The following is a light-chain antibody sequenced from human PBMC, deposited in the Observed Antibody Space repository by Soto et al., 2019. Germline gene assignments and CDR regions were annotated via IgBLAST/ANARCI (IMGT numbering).Light chain of an antibody. CDR3: QKHNAAPFT. J-gene: IGKJ3*01. V-gene: IGKV1-27*01. CDR2: AAS. CDR1: QGISTY. Sequence: DIQMTQSPSSLSASIGDRVTITCRASQGISTYLAWYQQKPGKVPKLLIYAASTLQSGVPSLFIGSASGTDFTLTINHLQPEDVATYSCQKHNAAPFTFGPGTKVDI.